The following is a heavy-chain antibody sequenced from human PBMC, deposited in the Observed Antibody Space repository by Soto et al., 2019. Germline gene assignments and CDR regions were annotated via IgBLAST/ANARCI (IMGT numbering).Heavy chain of an antibody. CDR1: GFTFSSYA. V-gene: IGHV3-23*01. D-gene: IGHD6-13*01. CDR2: ISGSGGST. CDR3: AKDYPHDAYSSSWYSDY. J-gene: IGHJ4*02. Sequence: GSLRLSCAASGFTFSSYAMSWVRQAPGKGLEWVSAISGSGGSTYYADSVKGRFTISRDNSKNTLYLQMNSLRAEDTAVYYCAKDYPHDAYSSSWYSDYWGQGTLVTVSS.